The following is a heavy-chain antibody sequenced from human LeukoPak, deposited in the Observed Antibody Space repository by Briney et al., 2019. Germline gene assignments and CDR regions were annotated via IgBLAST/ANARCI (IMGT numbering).Heavy chain of an antibody. CDR2: IIPIFGTA. Sequence: ASVKVSCKASGGTFSSYAISWVRQAPGQGLEWMGGIIPIFGTANYAQKFQGRVTITADESTSTAYMELSSLRSDDTAVYYCAVGEVAVAGLYYFDYWGQGTLVTVSS. J-gene: IGHJ4*02. CDR3: AVGEVAVAGLYYFDY. CDR1: GGTFSSYA. V-gene: IGHV1-69*13. D-gene: IGHD6-19*01.